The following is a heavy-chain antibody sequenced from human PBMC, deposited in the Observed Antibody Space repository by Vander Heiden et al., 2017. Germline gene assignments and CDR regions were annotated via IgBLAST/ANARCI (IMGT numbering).Heavy chain of an antibody. Sequence: EVQLLESGGGLVQPGGSLRLSCAASGFTFSSYAMRWVRQAPGKGVEWVSAISGSGDSTYYADSVKGRFTSSRDNSKNTLYLQMNSLRAEDTAVYYCAKAAILGGYYYYGMDVWGQGTTVTVSS. CDR1: GFTFSSYA. J-gene: IGHJ6*02. V-gene: IGHV3-23*01. CDR2: ISGSGDST. CDR3: AKAAILGGYYYYGMDV.